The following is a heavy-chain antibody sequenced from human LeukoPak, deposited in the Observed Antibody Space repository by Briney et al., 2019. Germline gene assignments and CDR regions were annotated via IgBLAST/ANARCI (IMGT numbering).Heavy chain of an antibody. V-gene: IGHV3-48*03. Sequence: NWVRQAPGKGLEWVSYISSSGSTIYYADSVKGRFTISRDNAKNSLYLQMNSLRAEDTAVYYCARDPSYSSSWYMGAFDIWGQGTMVTVSS. CDR2: ISSSGSTI. J-gene: IGHJ3*02. CDR3: ARDPSYSSSWYMGAFDI. D-gene: IGHD6-13*01.